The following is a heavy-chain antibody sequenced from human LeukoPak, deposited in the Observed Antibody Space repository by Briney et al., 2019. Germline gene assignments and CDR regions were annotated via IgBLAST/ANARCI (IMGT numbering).Heavy chain of an antibody. Sequence: PSETLSLTCAVSGYSISSGYDWGWIRQPPGKGLEWIGSIYHSGSTYYNPSLKSRVTISVDTSKNQFSLKLSSVTAADTAVYYCARSTDYWGQGTLVTVSS. J-gene: IGHJ4*02. CDR3: ARSTDY. D-gene: IGHD2-2*01. CDR2: IYHSGST. V-gene: IGHV4-38-2*01. CDR1: GYSISSGYD.